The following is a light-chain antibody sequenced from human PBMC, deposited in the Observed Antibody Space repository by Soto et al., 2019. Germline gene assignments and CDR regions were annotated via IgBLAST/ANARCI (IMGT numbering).Light chain of an antibody. Sequence: QSVLTQPASVSGSPGQSITISCTGTSSDVGGYNYVSWYQQHPGKAPKLIIYEGSRRPSGVSNRFSGSQSGNTASLTVSGLQAEDEADYYCCSFAAGNTYVFGSGTKVTVL. CDR3: CSFAAGNTYV. V-gene: IGLV2-23*01. CDR1: SSDVGGYNY. J-gene: IGLJ1*01. CDR2: EGS.